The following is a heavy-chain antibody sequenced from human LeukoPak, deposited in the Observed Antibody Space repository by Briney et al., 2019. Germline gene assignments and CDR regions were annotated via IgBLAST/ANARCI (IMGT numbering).Heavy chain of an antibody. J-gene: IGHJ4*02. Sequence: PGGSLRLSCAASGFTFSSYGMHWVRQAPGKGLEWVAVIWYDGSNKYYADSVKGRFTISRDSSKNTLYLQMNSLRAEDTAVYYCARDSSDYGDYGYYFDYRGQGTLVTVSS. CDR1: GFTFSSYG. CDR2: IWYDGSNK. V-gene: IGHV3-33*01. D-gene: IGHD4-17*01. CDR3: ARDSSDYGDYGYYFDY.